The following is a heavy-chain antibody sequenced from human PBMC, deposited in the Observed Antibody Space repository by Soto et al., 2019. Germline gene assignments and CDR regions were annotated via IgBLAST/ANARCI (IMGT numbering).Heavy chain of an antibody. J-gene: IGHJ6*02. CDR2: IYYSGST. D-gene: IGHD3-10*01. CDR1: GDSISGGAYY. V-gene: IGHV4-61*08. Sequence: PSETLSLTCAVSGDSISGGAYYWSWIRQPPGKGLEWIGYIYYSGSTNYNPSLKSRVTISVDTSKNQFSLKLSSVTAADTAVYYCARSLYGSGSYSSYYYGMDVWGQGTTVTVSS. CDR3: ARSLYGSGSYSSYYYGMDV.